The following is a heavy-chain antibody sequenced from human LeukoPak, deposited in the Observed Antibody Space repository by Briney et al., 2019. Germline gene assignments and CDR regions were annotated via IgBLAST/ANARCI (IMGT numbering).Heavy chain of an antibody. D-gene: IGHD2-2*01. Sequence: SETLSLTCTVSGGSISSYYWSWIRQPAGKGLEWIGRIYTSGSTNYNPSLKSRVTMSVDTSKNQFSLKLSSVTAADTAVYYCAREISFRYCSSTSCHNWFDPWGQGTLVTVSS. CDR3: AREISFRYCSSTSCHNWFDP. CDR1: GGSISSYY. CDR2: IYTSGST. J-gene: IGHJ5*02. V-gene: IGHV4-4*07.